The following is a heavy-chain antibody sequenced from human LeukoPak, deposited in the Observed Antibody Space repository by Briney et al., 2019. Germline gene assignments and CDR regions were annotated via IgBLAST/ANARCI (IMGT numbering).Heavy chain of an antibody. CDR2: ISYDGSNK. CDR1: GFTFSSYA. CDR3: ASPLRTNGVCYTCPFDY. Sequence: PGGSLRLSCAASGFTFSSYAMHWVRQAPGKGLEWVAVISYDGSNKYYADSVKGRFTISRDNSKNTLYLQMNSLRAEDTAVYYCASPLRTNGVCYTCPFDYWGQGTLVTVSS. V-gene: IGHV3-30-3*01. J-gene: IGHJ4*02. D-gene: IGHD2-8*01.